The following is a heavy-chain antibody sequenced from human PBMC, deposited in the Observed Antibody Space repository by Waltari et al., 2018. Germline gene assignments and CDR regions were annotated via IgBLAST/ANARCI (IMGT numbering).Heavy chain of an antibody. V-gene: IGHV1-69*12. D-gene: IGHD1-7*01. J-gene: IGHJ4*02. CDR1: GGTFSSYA. CDR3: ARDMEENWNLGGAIRY. CDR2: VIPILVTA. Sequence: QVQLVQSGAEVKKPGSSVKVSCKASGGTFSSYAISWVRQAPGKCREWMGWVIPILVTANEAQKVQGRVTITADESTGTAYMELSSLRSEDTAVYYCARDMEENWNLGGAIRYWGQGTLVTVSS.